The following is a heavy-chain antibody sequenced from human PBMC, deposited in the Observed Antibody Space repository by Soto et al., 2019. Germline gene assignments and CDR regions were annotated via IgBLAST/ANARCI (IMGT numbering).Heavy chain of an antibody. CDR3: AKEANYRVTTVEYYYMDV. D-gene: IGHD4-17*01. Sequence: GGSLRLSCAASGFTFSSYAMSWVRQAPGKGLEWVSAISGSGGSTYYADSVKGRFTISRDNSKNTLYLQMNSLRAEDTAVYYCAKEANYRVTTVEYYYMDVWGKGTTVTVSS. J-gene: IGHJ6*03. CDR1: GFTFSSYA. V-gene: IGHV3-23*01. CDR2: ISGSGGST.